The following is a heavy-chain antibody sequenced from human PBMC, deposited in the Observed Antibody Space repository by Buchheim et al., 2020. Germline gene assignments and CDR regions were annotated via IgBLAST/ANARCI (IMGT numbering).Heavy chain of an antibody. CDR2: ISGSGGST. D-gene: IGHD3-10*01. J-gene: IGHJ5*02. CDR1: GFTFSSYA. V-gene: IGHV3-23*01. Sequence: EVQLLESGGGLVQPGGSLRLSCAASGFTFSSYAMSRVRQAPGKGLEWVSSISGSGGSTYYADSVKGRSTLPRDHPQNTLYLQMNSLRAEDTAVYYCAKDRSGRLWFGENLASPWGQGTL. CDR3: AKDRSGRLWFGENLASP.